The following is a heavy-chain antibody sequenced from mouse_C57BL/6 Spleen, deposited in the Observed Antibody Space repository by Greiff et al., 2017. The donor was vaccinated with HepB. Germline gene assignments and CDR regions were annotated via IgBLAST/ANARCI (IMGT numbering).Heavy chain of an antibody. Sequence: EVQVVESGGGLVKPGGSLKLSCAASGFTFSSYAMSWVRQTPEKRLEWVATISDGGSYTYYPDNVKGRFTISRDNAKNNLYLQMSHLKSEDTAMYYCAREAVVATFDYWGQGTTLTVSS. CDR2: ISDGGSYT. J-gene: IGHJ2*01. V-gene: IGHV5-4*01. CDR1: GFTFSSYA. D-gene: IGHD1-1*01. CDR3: AREAVVATFDY.